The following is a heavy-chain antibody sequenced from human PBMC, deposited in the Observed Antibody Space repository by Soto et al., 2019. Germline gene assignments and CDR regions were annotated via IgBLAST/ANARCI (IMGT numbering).Heavy chain of an antibody. Sequence: QVQLVQSGAEVKKPGSSVKVSCKASGGTFSSYAISWVRQAPGQGLEWMGGIIPIFGTANYAQKFQGRVTITADESTSTAYMELISLRSEDTAVYYCARDRRSYYYYGMDVWGQGTTVTVSS. V-gene: IGHV1-69*12. CDR2: IIPIFGTA. CDR1: GGTFSSYA. CDR3: ARDRRSYYYYGMDV. J-gene: IGHJ6*02.